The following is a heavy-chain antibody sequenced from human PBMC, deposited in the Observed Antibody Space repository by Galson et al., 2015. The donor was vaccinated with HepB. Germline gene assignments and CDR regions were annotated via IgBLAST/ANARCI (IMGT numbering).Heavy chain of an antibody. CDR2: IYTSGSA. CDR3: ARERPEPATVWFDP. V-gene: IGHV4-61*02. Sequence: LSLTCTVSGGSISSGSYYWSWIRQPAGKGLEWIGRIYTSGSANYNPSLKSRVTMSVDTSKNQFSLKLSSVTAADTAVYYCARERPEPATVWFDPWGQGTLVTVSS. J-gene: IGHJ5*02. D-gene: IGHD4-17*01. CDR1: GGSISSGSYY.